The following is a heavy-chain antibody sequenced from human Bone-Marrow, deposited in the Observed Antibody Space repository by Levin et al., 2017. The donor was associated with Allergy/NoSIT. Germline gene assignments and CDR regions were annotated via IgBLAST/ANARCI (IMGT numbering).Heavy chain of an antibody. J-gene: IGHJ4*02. CDR3: EKDRDFYSSGRLGN. V-gene: IGHV3-23*01. Sequence: ASVKVSCAASGFTFSNYAMSWVRQAPGKGLEWVSGISGSGDSTYDGDSVKGRFTISRDNSKNTLYLQMNSLRDMDTAVYYCEKDRDFYSSGRLGNWGQGTLVTVSS. D-gene: IGHD3-10*01. CDR2: ISGSGDST. CDR1: GFTFSNYA.